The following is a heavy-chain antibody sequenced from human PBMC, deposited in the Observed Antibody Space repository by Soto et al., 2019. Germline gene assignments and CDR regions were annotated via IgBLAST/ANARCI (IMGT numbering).Heavy chain of an antibody. CDR1: GFTFSSYA. J-gene: IGHJ4*02. CDR3: ATGPNTYFEY. Sequence: GGSLRLSCAASGFTFSSYAMHWVRQAPGKGLEWVAVISYDGSNKYYADSVKGRFTISRDNSKNTLYLQMNSLRAEDTAVYYCATGPNTYFEYWGQGTLVTVSS. CDR2: ISYDGSNK. V-gene: IGHV3-30-3*01. D-gene: IGHD7-27*01.